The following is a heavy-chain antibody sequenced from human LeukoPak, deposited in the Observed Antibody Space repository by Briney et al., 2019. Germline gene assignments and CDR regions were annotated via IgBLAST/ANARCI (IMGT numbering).Heavy chain of an antibody. CDR2: IYSGGST. CDR1: GFTVSSNY. CDR3: AKSSRGKSNHDILTGYGAYYYYYGMDV. D-gene: IGHD3-9*01. Sequence: PGGSLRLSCAASGFTVSSNYMSWVRQAPGKGLEWVSVIYSGGSTYYADSVKGRFTISRDNSKNTLYLQMNSLRAEDTAVYYCAKSSRGKSNHDILTGYGAYYYYYGMDVWGQGTTVTVSS. J-gene: IGHJ6*02. V-gene: IGHV3-53*01.